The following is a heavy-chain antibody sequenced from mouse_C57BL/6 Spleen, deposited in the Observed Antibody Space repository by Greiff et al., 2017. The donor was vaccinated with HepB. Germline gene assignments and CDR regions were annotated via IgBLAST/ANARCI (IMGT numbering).Heavy chain of an antibody. D-gene: IGHD3-3*01. Sequence: VQLQQSGPELVKPGASVKMSCKASGYTFTDHYMHWVKQKPGKGLEWIGEIYPGSGNTYYNEKFKGKATLTADTSSSTAYMQLSSLTSEDSAVYFCARGWPWFAYWGQGTLVTVSA. CDR1: YTFTDHYM. CDR3: RGWPWFAY. J-gene: IGHJ3*01. V-gene: IGHV1-83*01. CDR2: YPGSGNTY.